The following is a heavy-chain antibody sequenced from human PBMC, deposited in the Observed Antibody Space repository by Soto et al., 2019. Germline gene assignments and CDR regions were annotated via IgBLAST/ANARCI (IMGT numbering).Heavy chain of an antibody. J-gene: IGHJ4*02. CDR2: INPNSGDT. D-gene: IGHD6-19*01. V-gene: IGHV1-2*04. Sequence: GASVKVSCKASGYIFTGYYMHWVRQAPGQGLEGMGWINPNSGDTNYTQKFQGWVTMTRDTSISTAYMEVSRLRSDDTAVYYCATSRISIAVAGETEYYFDYWGQGTPVTVCS. CDR1: GYIFTGYY. CDR3: ATSRISIAVAGETEYYFDY.